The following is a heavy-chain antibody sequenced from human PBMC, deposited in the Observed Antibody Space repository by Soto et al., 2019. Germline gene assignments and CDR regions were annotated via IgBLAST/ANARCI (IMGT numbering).Heavy chain of an antibody. CDR3: ARRYGGSIDY. J-gene: IGHJ4*02. D-gene: IGHD2-15*01. V-gene: IGHV4-59*08. Sequence: QVQLQESGPGLVKPSETLSLTCTVSGGSISSYYWSWIRQPPGKGLEWIGYIYYRGSTNYNPSLKSRVTISVDPSKNQFSLKLSSVTAADTAVYYCARRYGGSIDYWGQGTLVTVSS. CDR1: GGSISSYY. CDR2: IYYRGST.